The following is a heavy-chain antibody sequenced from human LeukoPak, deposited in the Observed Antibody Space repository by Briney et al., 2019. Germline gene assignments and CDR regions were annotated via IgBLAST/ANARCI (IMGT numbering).Heavy chain of an antibody. Sequence: QAGGSLRLSCAASGFTFSNYWMSWVRQAPGKGLEWVANIKQDGSEKYYVDSVKGRFTISRDNAKNSLYLQMNSLRAEDTAVYYFARLSYYFDYWGQGTLVTVSS. J-gene: IGHJ4*02. CDR1: GFTFSNYW. CDR2: IKQDGSEK. V-gene: IGHV3-7*01. CDR3: ARLSYYFDY.